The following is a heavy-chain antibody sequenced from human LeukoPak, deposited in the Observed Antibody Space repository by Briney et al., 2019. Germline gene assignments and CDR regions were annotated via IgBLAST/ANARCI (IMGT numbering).Heavy chain of an antibody. CDR1: GGSISSGSYY. V-gene: IGHV4-61*02. CDR2: IYTSGSI. Sequence: SSETLSLTCTVSGGSISSGSYYWRWIRQPAGKGLEWIGPIYTSGSINYNPSLKSRITISVDTSKNQFSLKLSSVTAADTAVYYCARRRLRYFDWLEGDYYYYYMDVWGKGTTVTISS. CDR3: ARRRLRYFDWLEGDYYYYYMDV. J-gene: IGHJ6*03. D-gene: IGHD3-9*01.